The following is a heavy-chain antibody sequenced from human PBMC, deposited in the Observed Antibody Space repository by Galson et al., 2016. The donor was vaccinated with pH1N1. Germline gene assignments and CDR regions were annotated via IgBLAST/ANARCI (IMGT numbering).Heavy chain of an antibody. Sequence: SVKVSCKASGGTFGSYGINWVRQAPGQGLEWMGGIIPILNTAKYAQNFQGRVTITADESTTTAYMELTSLRSDDTAMYFCAREDYYDTDLSDWYFDLWGRGTLLTVSP. CDR3: AREDYYDTDLSDWYFDL. V-gene: IGHV1-69*13. CDR1: GGTFGSYG. D-gene: IGHD3-22*01. CDR2: IIPILNTA. J-gene: IGHJ2*01.